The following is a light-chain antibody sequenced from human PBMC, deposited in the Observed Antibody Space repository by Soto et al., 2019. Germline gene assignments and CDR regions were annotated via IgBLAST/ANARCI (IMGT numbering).Light chain of an antibody. CDR2: GAS. V-gene: IGKV3-15*01. J-gene: IGKJ5*01. CDR3: QQYNKWPQWT. CDR1: QSVSSN. Sequence: EIVMTQSPATLSVSPGERATLSCRASQSVSSNLAWYQQKPGQAPRLLIYGASTRATGIPARFSGSGSGTEFTLTISSLQSEDFAVYYCQQYNKWPQWTFGQGTRLEIK.